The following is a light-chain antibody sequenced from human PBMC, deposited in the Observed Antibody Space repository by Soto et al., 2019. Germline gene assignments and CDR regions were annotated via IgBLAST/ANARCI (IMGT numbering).Light chain of an antibody. CDR1: QSVSSK. V-gene: IGKV3-15*01. CDR2: DAS. Sequence: EIVMTQSPDTLSVSPGERATLSCRASQSVSSKLAWYLQKPGQAPRLLVYDASTRATGIPAGFSGSGSGTEFTLTISSLQSEDFAVYYCQQYHNWPWTFGQGTKVEIK. CDR3: QQYHNWPWT. J-gene: IGKJ1*01.